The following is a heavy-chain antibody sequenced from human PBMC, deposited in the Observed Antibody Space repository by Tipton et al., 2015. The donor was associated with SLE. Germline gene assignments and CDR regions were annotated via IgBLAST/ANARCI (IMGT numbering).Heavy chain of an antibody. CDR1: GYTFTGYY. V-gene: IGHV1-2*02. CDR3: ARGPHRIAAAGTRGAFDI. J-gene: IGHJ3*02. CDR2: INPNSGGT. D-gene: IGHD6-13*01. Sequence: QLVQSGAEVKKPGASVKVSCKASGYTFTGYYMHWVRQAPGQGLEWMGWINPNSGGTNYAQKFQGRVTMTRDTSISTAYMELSRLRSDDTAVYYCARGPHRIAAAGTRGAFDIWGQGTMVTVSS.